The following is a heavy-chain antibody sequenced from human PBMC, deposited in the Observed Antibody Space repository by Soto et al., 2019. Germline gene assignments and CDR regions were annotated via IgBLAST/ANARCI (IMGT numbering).Heavy chain of an antibody. D-gene: IGHD3-3*01. CDR2: IYHSGTT. V-gene: IGHV4-38-2*01. CDR1: GDSISSVYY. J-gene: IGHJ5*02. CDR3: ARTDNVGYYPS. Sequence: SETLSLTCSVSGDSISSVYYWAWIRQPPGKGLEWIGSIYHSGTTYYNPSLKSRVTISVDTSKNQFSLKLSSVTAADSAVYDCARTDNVGYYPSLGQGTRGTVSS.